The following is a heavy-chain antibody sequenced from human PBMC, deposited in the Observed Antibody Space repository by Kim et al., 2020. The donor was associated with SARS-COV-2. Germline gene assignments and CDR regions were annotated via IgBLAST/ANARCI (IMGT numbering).Heavy chain of an antibody. J-gene: IGHJ5*02. CDR2: INTGNGNT. V-gene: IGHV1-3*04. Sequence: ASVKVSCKASGYTFSTYAMHWVRQAPGQRLEWVGWINTGNGNTKYSQKLQGRVTITRDTSASTAYMELSSLKSEDTAVYYCARVGVGLGDLSLGLGPWGQGTLVTVSS. CDR1: GYTFSTYA. CDR3: ARVGVGLGDLSLGLGP. D-gene: IGHD3-16*02.